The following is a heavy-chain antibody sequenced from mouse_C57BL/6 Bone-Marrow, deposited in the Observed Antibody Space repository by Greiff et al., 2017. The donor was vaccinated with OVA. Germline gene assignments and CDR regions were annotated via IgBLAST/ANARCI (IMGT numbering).Heavy chain of an antibody. CDR1: GFTFSDFY. CDR2: ISNGGGST. CDR3: ARHDAMDY. Sequence: EVKLMESGGGLVQPGGSLKLSCAASGFTFSDFYMYWIRQTPEKRLEWVAYISNGGGSTYYPDTVKGRFTISRDNAKNTLYLQMSRLKSEDTAMYYCARHDAMDYWCQGTSVTVSS. V-gene: IGHV5-12*01. J-gene: IGHJ4*01.